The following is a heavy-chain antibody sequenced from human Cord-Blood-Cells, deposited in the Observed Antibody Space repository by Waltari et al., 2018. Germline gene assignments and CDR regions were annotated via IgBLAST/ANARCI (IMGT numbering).Heavy chain of an antibody. CDR2: IIPIFGTA. CDR1: GCTFSSYA. CDR3: ARGSYDSSGYYYYYSHGMDV. Sequence: QVQLVQSGAEVRKPESSVKVSCKASGCTFSSYAISWVRQAPDQGLEWMGGIIPIFGTANYAQKFQGRVTITADESTSTAYMELSSLRSEDTAVYYCARGSYDSSGYYYYYSHGMDVWGQGTTVTVSS. V-gene: IGHV1-69*01. D-gene: IGHD3-22*01. J-gene: IGHJ6*02.